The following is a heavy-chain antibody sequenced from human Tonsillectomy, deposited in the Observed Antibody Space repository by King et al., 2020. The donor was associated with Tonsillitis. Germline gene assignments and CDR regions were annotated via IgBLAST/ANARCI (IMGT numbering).Heavy chain of an antibody. V-gene: IGHV3-23*04. D-gene: IGHD6-13*01. Sequence: VQLVQSGGGLVQPGGSLRLSCAASGFTFSSYAMSWVRQAPGKGLEWVSGISGSGGSTYYADSVKARFTISRDNSKKTVYLQQHSLRAEDTAVYYCAKGSSVAADVPTYCMDVWGQGTTVTVSS. CDR2: ISGSGGST. J-gene: IGHJ6*02. CDR1: GFTFSSYA. CDR3: AKGSSVAADVPTYCMDV.